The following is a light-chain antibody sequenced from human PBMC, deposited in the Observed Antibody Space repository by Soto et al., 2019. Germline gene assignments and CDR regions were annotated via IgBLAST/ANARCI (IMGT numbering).Light chain of an antibody. CDR2: DAS. CDR3: QQYNTYSPLT. CDR1: QSISSW. V-gene: IGKV1-5*01. Sequence: DIQMPESHSNLSASVGDRVTITCRASQSISSWFAWYQQKPGKAPKLLIYDASSLESGVPSRFSGSGYGTEFTLTISSLQPADFATYYCQQYNTYSPLTFGGGTKVDIK. J-gene: IGKJ4*01.